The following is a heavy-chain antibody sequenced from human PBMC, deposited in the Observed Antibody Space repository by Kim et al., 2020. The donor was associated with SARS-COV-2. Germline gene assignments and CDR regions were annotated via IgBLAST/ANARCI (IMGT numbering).Heavy chain of an antibody. V-gene: IGHV3-48*03. Sequence: GGSLRLSCAASGFRFSNYEMNWVRQTPGKGLVWISYISSISRSLYYADSVRGRFTISRDNAKNSLYLQMNSLRAEDTAVYYCATPASTDGWYFDYWGRGTLVTVSS. CDR3: ATPASTDGWYFDY. CDR1: GFRFSNYE. CDR2: ISSISRSL. J-gene: IGHJ4*02. D-gene: IGHD6-19*01.